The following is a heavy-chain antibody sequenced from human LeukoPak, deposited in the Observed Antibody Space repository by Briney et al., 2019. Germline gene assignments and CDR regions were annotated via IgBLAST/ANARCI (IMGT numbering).Heavy chain of an antibody. CDR3: ASDYCSSTNCYRGWFDP. V-gene: IGHV4-4*02. Sequence: SGTLSLTCAVSGGSISSSKWWSWVRQPPGKGLEWIGEIYHSGSTNYNPSLKSRVTISVDKSKKQISLKLSSVTAADTAVYYCASDYCSSTNCYRGWFDPWGQGALVTVSS. CDR2: IYHSGST. J-gene: IGHJ5*02. D-gene: IGHD2-2*01. CDR1: GGSISSSKW.